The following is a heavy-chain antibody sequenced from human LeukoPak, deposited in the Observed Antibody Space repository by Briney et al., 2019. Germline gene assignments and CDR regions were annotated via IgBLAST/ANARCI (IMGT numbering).Heavy chain of an antibody. CDR2: IRYDGSNK. J-gene: IGHJ4*02. V-gene: IGHV3-30*02. CDR3: ANNDYNNPEG. D-gene: IGHD4-11*01. Sequence: PGGSLRLSCAASGFTFSSYGMHWVRQAPGKGLEWVAFIRYDGSNKYYADSVKGRFTISRDNSKNTLYLQMNSLRAEDTAVYYCANNDYNNPEGWGQGTLVTVSS. CDR1: GFTFSSYG.